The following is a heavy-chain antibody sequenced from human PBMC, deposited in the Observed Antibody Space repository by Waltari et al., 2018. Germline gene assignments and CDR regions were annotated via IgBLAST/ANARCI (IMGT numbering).Heavy chain of an antibody. CDR2: IIPIFGTA. J-gene: IGHJ2*01. CDR1: GGTFSSYA. Sequence: QVQLVQSGAEVKKPGSSVKVSCKASGGTFSSYAISWVRQAPGQGLEWMGGIIPIFGTANYAQNFQGRVTITADESTSTAYMELSILRSEDTAVYYCARGSIRLTPWYFDLCGRGTLVTVSS. D-gene: IGHD3-9*01. CDR3: ARGSIRLTPWYFDL. V-gene: IGHV1-69*13.